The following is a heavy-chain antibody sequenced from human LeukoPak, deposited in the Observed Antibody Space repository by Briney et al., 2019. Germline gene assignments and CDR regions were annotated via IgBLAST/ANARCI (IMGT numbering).Heavy chain of an antibody. CDR3: AKDPKPLEYYYDSSGLDY. CDR1: GVTFSSYG. Sequence: GGSLRLSCAASGVTFSSYGMHWVRQAPGKGLEWVAVISYDGSNKYYADSVKGRFTISRDNSKNTLYLQMNSLRAEDTAVYYCAKDPKPLEYYYDSSGLDYWGQGTLVTVSS. D-gene: IGHD3-22*01. V-gene: IGHV3-30*18. CDR2: ISYDGSNK. J-gene: IGHJ4*02.